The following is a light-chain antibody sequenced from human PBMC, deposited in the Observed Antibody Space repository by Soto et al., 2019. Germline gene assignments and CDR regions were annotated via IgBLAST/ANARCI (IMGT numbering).Light chain of an antibody. J-gene: IGLJ3*02. CDR3: CSFVDSDTVL. CDR2: DVN. CDR1: SSDVGSYKY. Sequence: QSALTQPRSVSGSPGQSVTISCTGTSSDVGSYKYVSWYQHHPGKAPKLMIFDVNKRPSGVPDRFSGSNSGNAASLTISGLQPEDEAGYFCCSFVDSDTVLFGGGTKLTVL. V-gene: IGLV2-11*01.